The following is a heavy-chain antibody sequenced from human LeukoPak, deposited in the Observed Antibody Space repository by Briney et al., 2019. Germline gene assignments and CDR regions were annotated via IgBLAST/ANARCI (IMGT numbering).Heavy chain of an antibody. CDR3: GRFGELSGLDY. J-gene: IGHJ4*02. CDR1: GYTFTSYY. V-gene: IGHV1-46*01. D-gene: IGHD3-10*01. CDR2: INPSGGST. Sequence: ASVKVSCKASGYTFTSYYMHWVRQAPGQGLEWMGIINPSGGSTSYAQKFQGRVTMTRDMSTSTVYMELSSLRSEDTAVYYCGRFGELSGLDYWGRGTLVTVSS.